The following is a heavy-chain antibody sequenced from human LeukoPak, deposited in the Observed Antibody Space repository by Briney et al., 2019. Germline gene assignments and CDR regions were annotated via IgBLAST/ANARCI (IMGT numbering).Heavy chain of an antibody. D-gene: IGHD3-3*01. CDR1: GGSISSYY. V-gene: IGHV4-59*01. CDR2: IYYSGSA. Sequence: SETLSLTCTVSGGSISSYYWSWIRQPPGKGLEWIGYIYYSGSANYNPSLKSRVTISVDTSKNQFSLKLSSVTAADTAVYYCARDLVSGQNDFWSGYWFDPRGQGTLVTVSS. CDR3: ARDLVSGQNDFWSGYWFDP. J-gene: IGHJ5*02.